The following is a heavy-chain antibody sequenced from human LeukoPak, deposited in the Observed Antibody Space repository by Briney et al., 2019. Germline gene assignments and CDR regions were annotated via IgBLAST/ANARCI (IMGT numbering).Heavy chain of an antibody. Sequence: PSETLSLTCTVSGGSISSGGYYWSWIRQHPGKGLEWIGYIYYSGSTYYNPSLKSRVTIPVDTSKNQFSLKLSSVTAADTAVYYCARDRRSRGRLDYWGQGTLVTVSS. D-gene: IGHD3-22*01. V-gene: IGHV4-31*03. CDR3: ARDRRSRGRLDY. CDR1: GGSISSGGYY. CDR2: IYYSGST. J-gene: IGHJ4*02.